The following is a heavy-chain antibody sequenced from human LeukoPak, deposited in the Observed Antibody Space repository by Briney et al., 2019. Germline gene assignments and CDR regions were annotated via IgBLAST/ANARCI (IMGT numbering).Heavy chain of an antibody. CDR2: ISSSSSYI. J-gene: IGHJ3*02. D-gene: IGHD5-18*01. V-gene: IGHV3-21*01. Sequence: GGSLRLSCAASGFTFSSYSMNWVRQAPGKGLEWVSSISSSSSYIYYADSVKGRFTISRDNAKNSLYLQMNSLRAEDTAVYYCARGLAIQPHGYYAFDIWGQGTMVTVSS. CDR1: GFTFSSYS. CDR3: ARGLAIQPHGYYAFDI.